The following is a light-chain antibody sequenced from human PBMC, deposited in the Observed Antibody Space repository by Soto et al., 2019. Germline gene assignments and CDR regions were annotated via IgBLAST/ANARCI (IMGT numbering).Light chain of an antibody. Sequence: DLQMTQSPSSVSASVGDRVTITCRASQVISTNLAWYQQKPGKAPKLLIYAASSLQSGVPPRFSGSGSGTDFTLTISSLQPEDFAIYYCQQANRVPLSFGQGTRLEIK. CDR2: AAS. V-gene: IGKV1-12*01. J-gene: IGKJ5*01. CDR3: QQANRVPLS. CDR1: QVISTN.